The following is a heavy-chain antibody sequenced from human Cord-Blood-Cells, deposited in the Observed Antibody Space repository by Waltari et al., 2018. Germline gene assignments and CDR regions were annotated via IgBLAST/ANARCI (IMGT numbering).Heavy chain of an antibody. V-gene: IGHV3-30-3*01. CDR2: ISYDGSNT. Sequence: QVQLVESGGGVVQPGRSLRLSCAASGFTFSSYAMHWVRQAPGKGLEWVAVISYDGSNTYYADSVKGRFTISRDNSKNTLYLQMNSLRAEDTAVYYCEGGGAARSHYWGQGTLVTVSS. CDR3: EGGGAARSHY. J-gene: IGHJ4*02. CDR1: GFTFSSYA. D-gene: IGHD3-16*01.